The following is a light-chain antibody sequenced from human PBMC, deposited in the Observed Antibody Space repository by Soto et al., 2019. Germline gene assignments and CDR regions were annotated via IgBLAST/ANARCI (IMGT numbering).Light chain of an antibody. J-gene: IGKJ1*01. CDR1: QRISTW. Sequence: DIQMTQSPSTLPASVGDRVTITCRASQRISTWLAWYQQRPGKAPKLLIYDTSNLESGVPSRFSGSGSGTEFTLTISSLQPDDFATYYCQQYNSFWSFGQGTKVDIK. CDR3: QQYNSFWS. V-gene: IGKV1-5*01. CDR2: DTS.